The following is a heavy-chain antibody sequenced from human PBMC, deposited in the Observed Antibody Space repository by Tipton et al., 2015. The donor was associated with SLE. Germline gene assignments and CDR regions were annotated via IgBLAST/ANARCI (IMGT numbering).Heavy chain of an antibody. D-gene: IGHD3-3*01. V-gene: IGHV3-9*01. CDR3: AKTPRDFWSGSGDAFDI. J-gene: IGHJ3*02. Sequence: PLRLSCAASGFTFDDYAMHWVRQAPGKGLEWVSGISWNSGSIGYADSVKGRFTISRDNAKNSLYLQMNSLRAEDTALYYCAKTPRDFWSGSGDAFDIWGQGTMVTVSS. CDR2: ISWNSGSI. CDR1: GFTFDDYA.